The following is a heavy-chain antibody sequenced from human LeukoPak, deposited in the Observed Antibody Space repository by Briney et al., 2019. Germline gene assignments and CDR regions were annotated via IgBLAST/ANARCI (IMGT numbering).Heavy chain of an antibody. V-gene: IGHV7-4-1*02. CDR2: INTNTGNP. CDR3: ARDRDGGGWIYYYYYYMDV. D-gene: IGHD6-19*01. Sequence: GASVKVSCKASGYTFINFAMNWVRQAPGQGLEWMGWINTNTGNPTYAPGFTGRFVFSLDTSVSTAYLQISSLKAEDTAVYYCARDRDGGGWIYYYYYYMDVWGKGTTVTVSS. CDR1: GYTFINFA. J-gene: IGHJ6*03.